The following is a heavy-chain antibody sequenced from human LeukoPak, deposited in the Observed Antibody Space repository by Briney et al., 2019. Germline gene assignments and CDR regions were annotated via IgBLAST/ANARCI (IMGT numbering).Heavy chain of an antibody. CDR3: ASGSGSYRTPYYYMDV. CDR1: GFIFNSFG. Sequence: GGSLRLSCAASGFIFNSFGMHWVRQAPGKGLEWVTFIQFDESNRYYADSVKGRFTISRDNSKNTLYLQMNNLRAEDTAVYYCASGSGSYRTPYYYMDVWGKGTTVTVSS. V-gene: IGHV3-30*02. D-gene: IGHD3-10*01. J-gene: IGHJ6*03. CDR2: IQFDESNR.